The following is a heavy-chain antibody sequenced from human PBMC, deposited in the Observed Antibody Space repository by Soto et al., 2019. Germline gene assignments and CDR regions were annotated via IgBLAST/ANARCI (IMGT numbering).Heavy chain of an antibody. V-gene: IGHV1-69*01. CDR2: IIPAFDRP. CDR3: ARDTREITSVRGVIPYYIYNMDV. D-gene: IGHD3-10*01. CDR1: GGTFSNYD. Sequence: QVQLVQSGAEVKRPGYSVKVSCKSSGGTFSNYDISWVRQAPGEGLEWLGGIIPAFDRPNYAQKFQGRVTITADESTRTANMDLSSMRSEDMATDYCARDTREITSVRGVIPYYIYNMDVWCQGTTVIVSS. J-gene: IGHJ6*02.